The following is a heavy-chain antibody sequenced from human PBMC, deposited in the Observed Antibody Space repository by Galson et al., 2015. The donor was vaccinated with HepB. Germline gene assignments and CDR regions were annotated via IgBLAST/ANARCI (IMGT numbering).Heavy chain of an antibody. D-gene: IGHD3-10*01. CDR3: ARGYGSGSYYNALFDY. Sequence: SVKVSCKASGGTFSSYTISWVRQAPGQGLEWMGRTIPILGIANYAQKFQGRVTITADKSTSTAYMELSSLRSEDTAVYYCARGYGSGSYYNALFDYWGQGTLVTVSS. J-gene: IGHJ4*02. CDR1: GGTFSSYT. CDR2: TIPILGIA. V-gene: IGHV1-69*02.